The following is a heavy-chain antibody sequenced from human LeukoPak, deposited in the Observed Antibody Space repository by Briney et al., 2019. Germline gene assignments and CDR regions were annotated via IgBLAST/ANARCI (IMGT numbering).Heavy chain of an antibody. CDR3: ARLQPNFDY. J-gene: IGHJ4*02. CDR2: ISSSSSYI. CDR1: GFTFSSYS. V-gene: IGHV3-21*01. D-gene: IGHD5-18*01. Sequence: TGGSLRLSCAASGFTFSSYSMNWVRQAPGKGLEWVSSISSSSSYIYYADSVKGRFTISRDNAKNSLYLQVNSLRAEDTAVYYCARLQPNFDYWGQGTLVTVSS.